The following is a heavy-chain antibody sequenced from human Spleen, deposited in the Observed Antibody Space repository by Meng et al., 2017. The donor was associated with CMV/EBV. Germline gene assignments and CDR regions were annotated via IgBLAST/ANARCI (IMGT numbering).Heavy chain of an antibody. D-gene: IGHD5-18*01. CDR1: GFTFRSYE. Sequence: GESLKISCAASGFTFRSYEMNWVRQAPGKGLEWVSYISGSGGTIHYADSVKGRFTISRDNAKNSLHLQMNSLRVEDTAVYYCARDRGFSYEVREEGNWGQGTLVTVSS. V-gene: IGHV3-48*03. CDR2: ISGSGGTI. J-gene: IGHJ4*02. CDR3: ARDRGFSYEVREEGN.